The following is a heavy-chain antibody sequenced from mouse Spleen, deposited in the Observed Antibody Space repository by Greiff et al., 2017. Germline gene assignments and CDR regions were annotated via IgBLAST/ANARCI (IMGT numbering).Heavy chain of an antibody. CDR1: GYTFTSYW. CDR3: ARRYYGSSHYFDY. V-gene: IGHV1-7*01. D-gene: IGHD1-1*01. CDR2: INPSSGYT. J-gene: IGHJ2*01. Sequence: LVESGAELAKPGASVKLSCKASGYTFTSYWMHWVKQRPGQGLEWIGYINPSSGYTKYNQKFKDKATLTADKSSSTAYMQLSSLTYEDSAVYYCARRYYGSSHYFDYWGQGTTLTVSS.